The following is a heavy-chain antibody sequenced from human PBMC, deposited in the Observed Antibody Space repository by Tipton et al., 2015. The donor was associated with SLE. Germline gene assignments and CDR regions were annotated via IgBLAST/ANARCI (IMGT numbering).Heavy chain of an antibody. Sequence: LSLTCAVYGGSFSGYYWSWIRQPPGKGLEWVSSISSSSSYIYYADSVKGRFTISRDNAKNSLYLQMNSLRAEDTAVYYCARDHLGGIAALHWGQGTLVTVSS. CDR3: ARDHLGGIAALH. CDR2: ISSSSSYI. J-gene: IGHJ4*02. V-gene: IGHV3-11*06. D-gene: IGHD6-6*01. CDR1: GGSFSGYY.